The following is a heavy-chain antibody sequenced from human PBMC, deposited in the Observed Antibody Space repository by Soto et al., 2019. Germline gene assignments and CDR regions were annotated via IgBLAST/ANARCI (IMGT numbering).Heavy chain of an antibody. J-gene: IGHJ5*02. V-gene: IGHV2-5*02. D-gene: IGHD3-16*01. CDR1: GFSLSTTGVG. CDR2: IYWDDDK. CDR3: XXXXXXXXXGRERANYFDP. Sequence: QITLKESGPTLVRPTQTLTLTCTFSGFSLSTTGVGVGWIRQPPGKALEWLALIYWDDDKRYSPSLKSRLTXXXXXXXXXXXXXXXXXXXXXXXXXXXXXXXXXXXXGRERANYFDPWGQGTLVTVSS.